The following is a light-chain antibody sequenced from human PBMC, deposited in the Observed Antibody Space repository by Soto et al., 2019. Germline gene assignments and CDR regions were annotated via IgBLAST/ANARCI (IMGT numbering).Light chain of an antibody. CDR1: SGHSNYI. Sequence: QSVLTQSSSASASLGSSVKLTCTLSSGHSNYIIAWHQQQPGKAPRYLMKVEGTGGYNKGSGVPDRFSGSSSGAARYLTISNLQSEDEADYYCATWDDSLTGLVFGGGTKVTVL. J-gene: IGLJ3*02. CDR2: VEGTGGY. V-gene: IGLV4-60*03. CDR3: ATWDDSLTGLV.